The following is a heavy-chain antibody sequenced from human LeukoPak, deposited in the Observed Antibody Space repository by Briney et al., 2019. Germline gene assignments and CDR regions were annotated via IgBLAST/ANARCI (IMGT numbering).Heavy chain of an antibody. Sequence: GGSLRLSCAASEFTFSRYGMHWVRQAPGKGLEWVAFTRYDGSNKYYADSVKGRFTISRDNSNNTLFLHLNSLRGEDTAVYYCTRNSGWYGLSWGQGTLVTVSS. V-gene: IGHV3-30*02. CDR3: TRNSGWYGLS. CDR1: EFTFSRYG. CDR2: TRYDGSNK. J-gene: IGHJ1*01. D-gene: IGHD6-19*01.